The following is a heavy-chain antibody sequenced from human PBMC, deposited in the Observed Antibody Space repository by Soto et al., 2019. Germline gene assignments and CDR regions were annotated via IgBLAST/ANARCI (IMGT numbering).Heavy chain of an antibody. CDR1: GFPFSNAW. J-gene: IGHJ4*01. CDR2: VKSKTDGGSA. V-gene: IGHV3-15*07. Sequence: PGGSLRLSCAASGFPFSNAWINWVRQTPGTGLQWVGRVKSKTDGGSADYAAPVKGRSAVSRDDSKNIVYLQMNSVKIEDTGVYYCTTDSRTTMPEVRFDYWGHGTLVTVSS. D-gene: IGHD3-10*01. CDR3: TTDSRTTMPEVRFDY.